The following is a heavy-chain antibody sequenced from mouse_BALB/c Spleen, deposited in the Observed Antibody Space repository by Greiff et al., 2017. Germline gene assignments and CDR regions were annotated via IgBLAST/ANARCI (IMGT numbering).Heavy chain of an antibody. CDR1: GFTFSSYA. V-gene: IGHV5-9-4*01. J-gene: IGHJ3*01. D-gene: IGHD2-4*01. CDR3: ASLYDYDY. CDR2: ISSGGSYT. Sequence: EVKLQESGGGLVKPGGSLKLSCAASGFTFSSYAMSWVRQSPEKRLEWVAEISSGGSYTYYPDTVTGRFTISRDNAKNTLYLEMSSLRSEDTAMYYCASLYDYDYWGQGTLVTVSA.